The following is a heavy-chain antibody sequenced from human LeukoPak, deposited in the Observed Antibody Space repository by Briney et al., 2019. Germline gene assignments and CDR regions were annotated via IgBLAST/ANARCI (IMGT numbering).Heavy chain of an antibody. J-gene: IGHJ6*02. D-gene: IGHD4-23*01. CDR3: AKDILHDGGVTLYYYNGMDV. CDR1: GFTFDDYA. V-gene: IGHV3-43*02. Sequence: GGSLRLSCAASGFTFDDYAMHWVRQAPGKGLEWVSLISGNGGSTYYADSVKGRFTISRDNSKNSLYLQMNSLRTEDTALYYCAKDILHDGGVTLYYYNGMDVWGQGTTVTVSS. CDR2: ISGNGGST.